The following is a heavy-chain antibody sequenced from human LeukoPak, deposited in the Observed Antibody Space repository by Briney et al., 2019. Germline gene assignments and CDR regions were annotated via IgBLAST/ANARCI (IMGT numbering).Heavy chain of an antibody. J-gene: IGHJ4*02. D-gene: IGHD2-2*01. CDR3: ARDADLGYCSSTSCPYYFDY. V-gene: IGHV3-7*01. CDR1: GFTFSSYW. Sequence: PGGSLRPSCAASGFTFSSYWMSWVRQAPGKGLEWVANIKQDGSEKYYVDSVKGRFTISRDNAKNSLYLQMNSLRAEDTAVYYCARDADLGYCSSTSCPYYFDYWGQGTLVTVSS. CDR2: IKQDGSEK.